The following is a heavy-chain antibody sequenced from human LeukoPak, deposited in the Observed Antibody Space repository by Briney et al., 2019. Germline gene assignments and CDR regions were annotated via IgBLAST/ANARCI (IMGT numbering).Heavy chain of an antibody. D-gene: IGHD1-26*01. CDR3: ASLLSGSNQINDY. Sequence: VGSLRLSCADSGVTFSSEWMSWGRQAPRKGLEWVANIKQDGSEKYYVDSVKGRFTISRDNAKNSLYLQMNSLRAEDTAVYYCASLLSGSNQINDYWGQGTLVTVSS. CDR2: IKQDGSEK. V-gene: IGHV3-7*01. CDR1: GVTFSSEW. J-gene: IGHJ4*02.